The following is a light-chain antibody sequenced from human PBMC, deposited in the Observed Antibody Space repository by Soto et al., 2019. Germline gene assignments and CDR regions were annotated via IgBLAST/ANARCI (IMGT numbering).Light chain of an antibody. CDR3: SSYTTGSTLGV. CDR1: SSDVGGYNY. J-gene: IGLJ3*02. V-gene: IGLV2-14*01. CDR2: EVS. Sequence: QSALTQPASVSGSPGQSITISCTGTSSDVGGYNYVSWYQLHPGKAPKLVIYEVSNRPSGISNRFSGFKSGNTASLTISGLQAEDEADYYCSSYTTGSTLGVFGGGTKLTVL.